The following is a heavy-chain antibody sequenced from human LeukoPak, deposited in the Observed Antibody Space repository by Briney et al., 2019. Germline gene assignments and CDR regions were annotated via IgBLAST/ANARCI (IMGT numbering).Heavy chain of an antibody. D-gene: IGHD1-26*01. CDR3: ARAQGKWEVLVRDRKFDY. Sequence: SETLSLTCAVYGGSFSGYYWSWIRQPPGKGLEWIGEINHSGSTNYNPSLKSRVTISVDTSKNQFSLKLSSVTAADTAVYYCARAQGKWEVLVRDRKFDYWGQGTLVTVSS. J-gene: IGHJ4*02. CDR2: INHSGST. V-gene: IGHV4-34*01. CDR1: GGSFSGYY.